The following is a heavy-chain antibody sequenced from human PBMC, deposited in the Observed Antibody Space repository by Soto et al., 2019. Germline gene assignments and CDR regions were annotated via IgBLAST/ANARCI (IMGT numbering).Heavy chain of an antibody. CDR2: IYPGDSDT. CDR3: ARLARYDFWSGYHLDAFDI. D-gene: IGHD3-3*01. Sequence: GESLKISCKGSGYSFTSYWIGWVRQMPGKGLEWMGIIYPGDSDTRYSPSFQGQVTISADKSISTAYLQWSSLKASDTAMYYCARLARYDFWSGYHLDAFDIWGQGTMVTVSS. CDR1: GYSFTSYW. J-gene: IGHJ3*02. V-gene: IGHV5-51*01.